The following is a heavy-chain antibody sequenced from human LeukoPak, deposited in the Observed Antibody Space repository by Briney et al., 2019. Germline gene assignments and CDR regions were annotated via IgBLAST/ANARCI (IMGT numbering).Heavy chain of an antibody. CDR3: ARFPSYDSSVYYFDY. D-gene: IGHD3-22*01. CDR1: GYSFTSYW. V-gene: IGHV5-51*01. J-gene: IGHJ4*02. Sequence: GESLKISCKGSGYSFTSYWIGWVRQMPGKGLEWMGIIYPDDSDTRYSPSFQGQVTISADKSISTAYLQWSSLKASDTAMYYCARFPSYDSSVYYFDYWGQGTLVTVSS. CDR2: IYPDDSDT.